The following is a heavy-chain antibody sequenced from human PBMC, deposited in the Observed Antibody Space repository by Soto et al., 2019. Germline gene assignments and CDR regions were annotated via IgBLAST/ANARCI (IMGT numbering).Heavy chain of an antibody. J-gene: IGHJ6*02. D-gene: IGHD3-3*01. CDR3: AAEGYYDFWSGYYQYYYYGMDG. Sequence: GGSLRLSCAASGFTFSSYWMHWVRQAPGKGLVWVSRINSDGSSTSYADSVKGRFTISRDNAKNTLYLQMNSLRAEDTAVYYCAAEGYYDFWSGYYQYYYYGMDGWGQGTSVTVSS. V-gene: IGHV3-74*01. CDR2: INSDGSST. CDR1: GFTFSSYW.